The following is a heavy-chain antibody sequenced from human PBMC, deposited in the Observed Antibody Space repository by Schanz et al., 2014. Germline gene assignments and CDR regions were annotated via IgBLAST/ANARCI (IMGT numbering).Heavy chain of an antibody. J-gene: IGHJ4*02. CDR1: GFSFSTLA. V-gene: IGHV3-23*04. D-gene: IGHD6-13*01. CDR3: TKEDATALWYFEH. Sequence: EVQLVESGGGLVQPGGSLRLSCAASGFSFSTLAMSWVRQAPGQGLEWVSGINTSGGSRYYAESVKGRFTISRDNSKNLVVLQMNSLRVDDTAVYYCTKEDATALWYFEHWGQGTLVTVSS. CDR2: INTSGGSR.